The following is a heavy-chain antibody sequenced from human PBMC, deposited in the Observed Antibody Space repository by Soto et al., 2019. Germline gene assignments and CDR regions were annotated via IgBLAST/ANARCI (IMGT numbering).Heavy chain of an antibody. D-gene: IGHD5-18*01. V-gene: IGHV4-59*01. J-gene: IGHJ4*02. Sequence: PSETLSLTCTVSGGSINGYFWSWIRQAPGKGLEWIGYIYYSGSTKYNPSLKSRVTISLDTSKKAFSLKMTSVTAADTAVYYCARGDGDSYGYMFFDYWGLGTLVTVSS. CDR3: ARGDGDSYGYMFFDY. CDR1: GGSINGYF. CDR2: IYYSGST.